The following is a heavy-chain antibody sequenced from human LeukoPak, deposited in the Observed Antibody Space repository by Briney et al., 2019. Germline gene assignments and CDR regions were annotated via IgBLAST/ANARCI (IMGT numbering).Heavy chain of an antibody. CDR2: IYYSGST. D-gene: IGHD3-22*01. CDR1: GGSISSYY. J-gene: IGHJ5*02. V-gene: IGHV4-59*01. CDR3: ARDYPDSSGYPNNWFDP. Sequence: SETLSLTCTVSGGSISSYYWSWIRQPPGKGLEWIGYIYYSGSTNYNPSLKSRVTISVDTSKNQFSLKLSSVTAADTAVYYCARDYPDSSGYPNNWFDPWGQGTLVTVSS.